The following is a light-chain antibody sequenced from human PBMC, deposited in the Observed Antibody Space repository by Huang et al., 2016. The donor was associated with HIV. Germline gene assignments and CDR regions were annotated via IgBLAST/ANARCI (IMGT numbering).Light chain of an antibody. CDR1: QSVSSN. Sequence: EIVMTQSPATLSVSPGDGATLSCRASQSVSSNLAWYHQKPGQAPRLLIYGASTRATGVPARFSASGSGTEFTLTISSLQSEEFAVYYCQQYNNWPRTFGQGTKVEIK. V-gene: IGKV3-15*01. CDR3: QQYNNWPRT. J-gene: IGKJ1*01. CDR2: GAS.